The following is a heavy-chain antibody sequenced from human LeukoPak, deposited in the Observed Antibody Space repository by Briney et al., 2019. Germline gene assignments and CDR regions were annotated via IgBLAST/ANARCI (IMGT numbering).Heavy chain of an antibody. CDR1: GFAFSSYW. Sequence: GGSLRLSCAASGFAFSSYWMTWVRQAPGKGLEWVADIKPDGSGKNYVDSVKGRFTISRDNAKNSLYLQMRGVRVEDTAVYYCSSQPAVLDLDCWGQGALVTVSS. D-gene: IGHD2/OR15-2a*01. V-gene: IGHV3-7*01. J-gene: IGHJ4*02. CDR2: IKPDGSGK. CDR3: SSQPAVLDLDC.